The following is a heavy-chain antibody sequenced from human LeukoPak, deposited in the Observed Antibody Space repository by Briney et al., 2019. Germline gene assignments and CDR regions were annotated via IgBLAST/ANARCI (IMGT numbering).Heavy chain of an antibody. CDR2: INWNGGST. J-gene: IGHJ4*02. CDR3: ARDLGIAVAGTFDY. V-gene: IGHV3-20*04. CDR1: GFTFDDYG. Sequence: GGSLRLSCAASGFTFDDYGMSLVRQAPGKGLEWVSGINWNGGSTGYADSVKGRFTISRDNAKNSLYLQMNSLRAEDTALYYCARDLGIAVAGTFDYWGQGTLVTVSS. D-gene: IGHD6-19*01.